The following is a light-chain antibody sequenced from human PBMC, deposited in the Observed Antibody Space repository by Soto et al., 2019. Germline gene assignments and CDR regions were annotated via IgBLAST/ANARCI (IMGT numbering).Light chain of an antibody. J-gene: IGKJ1*01. CDR3: QQYNNWPRT. Sequence: EIVMTQSPATLSVSPGERATLSCRASQSVSSDLAWYQQKPGQAPRLLIYGASTRAPGIPARFSGSASGTEFTLTISSLQSEDLAVYYCQQYNNWPRTFGQGTKVEVK. CDR2: GAS. V-gene: IGKV3-15*01. CDR1: QSVSSD.